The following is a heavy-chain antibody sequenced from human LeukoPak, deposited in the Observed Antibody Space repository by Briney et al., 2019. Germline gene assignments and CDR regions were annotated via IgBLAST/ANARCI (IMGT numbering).Heavy chain of an antibody. D-gene: IGHD3-22*01. CDR3: ARGDSYYYGMDV. CDR1: GGSFSSGSYY. Sequence: SETLSLTCTVSGGSFSSGSYYWSWIRQPPGKGLEWIGYIYYSGGTNYNPSLKSRVTISVDTSKNQFSLKLSSVTAADTAVYYCARGDSYYYGMDVWGQGTTVTVSS. CDR2: IYYSGGT. V-gene: IGHV4-61*01. J-gene: IGHJ6*02.